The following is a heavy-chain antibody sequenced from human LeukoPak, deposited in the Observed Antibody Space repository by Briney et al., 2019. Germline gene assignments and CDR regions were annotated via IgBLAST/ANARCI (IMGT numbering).Heavy chain of an antibody. CDR1: GFTFSNAW. V-gene: IGHV3-15*01. Sequence: GGSLRLSCAASGFTFSNAWMNWVRQAPGKGLEWVGRIKSKNDGGTTEYAAPVRGRFTISRDDSENTLSLQMNSLKIEDTAVYYCTKVIRGYSGSIDYWGQGTLVSVSS. D-gene: IGHD1-26*01. J-gene: IGHJ4*02. CDR3: TKVIRGYSGSIDY. CDR2: IKSKNDGGTT.